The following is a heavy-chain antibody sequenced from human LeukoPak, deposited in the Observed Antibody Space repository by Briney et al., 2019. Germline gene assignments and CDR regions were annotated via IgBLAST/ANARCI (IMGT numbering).Heavy chain of an antibody. CDR2: INHSGST. CDR1: GGSISRSNW. V-gene: IGHV4-4*02. Sequence: PSETLSLTCAVSGGSISRSNWWSWVRQSPGKGLEWIGEINHSGSTNYNPSLKSRVTISVDTSKNQFSLKLSSVTAADTAVYYCARGPSSYSSSGPNWFDPWGQGTLVTVSS. D-gene: IGHD6-6*01. CDR3: ARGPSSYSSSGPNWFDP. J-gene: IGHJ5*02.